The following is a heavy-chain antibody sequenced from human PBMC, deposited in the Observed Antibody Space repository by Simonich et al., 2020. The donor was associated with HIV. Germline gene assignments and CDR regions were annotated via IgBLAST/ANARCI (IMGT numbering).Heavy chain of an antibody. J-gene: IGHJ6*02. CDR3: AKVLREYYYGSGGGYGMDV. D-gene: IGHD3-10*01. V-gene: IGHV3-48*03. CDR1: GFSFSRYE. Sequence: GGGLEQPGGSLRLSCAASGFSFSRYEVNWVRQAPGKGLEWVSYSSTRGSTIYYADSVKGRFTISRDNSKNTLYLQMNSLRTEDTAMYYCAKVLREYYYGSGGGYGMDVWGQGTTVTVSS. CDR2: SSTRGSTI.